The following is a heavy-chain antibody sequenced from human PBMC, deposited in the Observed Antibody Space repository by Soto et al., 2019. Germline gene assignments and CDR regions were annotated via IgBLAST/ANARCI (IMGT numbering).Heavy chain of an antibody. CDR2: IIPIVGIV. CDR3: ARDLGQSGRVLPAPNWFDP. CDR1: GGTFGSYT. D-gene: IGHD2-2*01. J-gene: IGHJ5*02. Sequence: QVQLVQSGAEVKKPGSSVKVSCKASGGTFGSYTINWVRQAPGQGLEWMGRIIPIVGIVNYAQKLQGRVTITADKSTSKAYMELSSLRSEDTAMYYCARDLGQSGRVLPAPNWFDPWGQGTLVTVSS. V-gene: IGHV1-69*08.